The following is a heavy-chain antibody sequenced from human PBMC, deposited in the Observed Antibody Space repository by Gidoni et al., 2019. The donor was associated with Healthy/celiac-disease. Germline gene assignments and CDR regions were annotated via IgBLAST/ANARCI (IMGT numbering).Heavy chain of an antibody. CDR1: GGTFSSYA. V-gene: IGHV1-69*01. Sequence: QVQLVQSGAAVKKPGASVKVSCKASGGTFSSYAISWVRQAPGQGLEWMGGIIPIFGTANYAQKFQGRVTITADESTSTAYMELSSLRSEDTAVYYCASYDYIWGSYRSWFDPWGQGTLVTVSS. D-gene: IGHD3-16*02. J-gene: IGHJ5*02. CDR2: IIPIFGTA. CDR3: ASYDYIWGSYRSWFDP.